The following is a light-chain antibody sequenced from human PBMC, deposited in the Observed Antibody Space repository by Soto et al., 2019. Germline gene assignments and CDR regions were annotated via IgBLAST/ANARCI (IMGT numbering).Light chain of an antibody. CDR3: HQYSGSPRT. J-gene: IGKJ1*01. CDR1: QSVTSNY. Sequence: EIVLTQSPGLSLSPGERATLSCRASQSVTSNYLVWYQQKVGQTPRLLIYGATSRATGIPDRFSGSGSGTDFTLTIDRLEPEDFAVYYCHQYSGSPRTFGQGTKVEI. CDR2: GAT. V-gene: IGKV3-20*01.